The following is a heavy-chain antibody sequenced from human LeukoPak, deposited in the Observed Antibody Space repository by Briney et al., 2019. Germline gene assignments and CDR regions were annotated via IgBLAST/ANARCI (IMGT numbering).Heavy chain of an antibody. CDR1: GFTFSSYW. V-gene: IGHV3-30*18. Sequence: PGGSLRLSCAASGFTFSSYWMSWVRQTRGKGLEWVAVISYDGSNKYYADSVKGRFTISRDNSKNTLYLQMNSLRAEDTAVYYCAKGSFYGSVNWFDPWGQGTLVTVSS. J-gene: IGHJ5*02. CDR3: AKGSFYGSVNWFDP. D-gene: IGHD3-10*01. CDR2: ISYDGSNK.